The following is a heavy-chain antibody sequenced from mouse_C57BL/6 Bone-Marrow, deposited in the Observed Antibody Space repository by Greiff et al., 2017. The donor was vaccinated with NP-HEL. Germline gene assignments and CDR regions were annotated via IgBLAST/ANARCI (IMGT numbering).Heavy chain of an antibody. CDR2: ISSGGSYT. J-gene: IGHJ1*03. CDR1: GFTFSSYG. V-gene: IGHV5-6*01. Sequence: VHVKQSGGDLVKPGGSLKLSCAASGFTFSSYGMSWVRQTPDKRLEWVATISSGGSYTYYPDSVKGRFTISRDNAKNTLYLQMSSLKSEDTAMYYCARRPLITGYWYFDVWGTGTTVTVSS. CDR3: ARRPLITGYWYFDV. D-gene: IGHD1-1*01.